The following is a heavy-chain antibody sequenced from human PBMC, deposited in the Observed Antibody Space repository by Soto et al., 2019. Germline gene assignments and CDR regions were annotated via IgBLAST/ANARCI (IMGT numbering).Heavy chain of an antibody. Sequence: QLQLQESGPGLVKPSETLSLTCTVSGGSISSSNYYWGWIRQPPGKGLEWIGNIYYSGSTYYNPSLKSRVTISVDTSKNQFSLKLSSVTAADTAVYYCARADIVVVPAGVGFDPWGQGTLVTVSS. V-gene: IGHV4-39*01. D-gene: IGHD2-2*01. CDR2: IYYSGST. J-gene: IGHJ5*02. CDR3: ARADIVVVPAGVGFDP. CDR1: GGSISSSNYY.